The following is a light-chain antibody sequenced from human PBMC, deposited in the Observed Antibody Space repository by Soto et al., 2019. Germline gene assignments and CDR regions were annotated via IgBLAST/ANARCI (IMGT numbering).Light chain of an antibody. CDR3: CSYAGGYTHAV. V-gene: IGLV2-11*01. J-gene: IGLJ2*01. CDR2: DVS. Sequence: QCALTQPRSVSGPPGQSVSISCSGTSSDVGTYNYVSWYQQHPGKAPKLMIYDVSKRPSGVPDRFSGSKSGNTASLTISGLQAEDEADYYCCSYAGGYTHAVFGGGTKLTVL. CDR1: SSDVGTYNY.